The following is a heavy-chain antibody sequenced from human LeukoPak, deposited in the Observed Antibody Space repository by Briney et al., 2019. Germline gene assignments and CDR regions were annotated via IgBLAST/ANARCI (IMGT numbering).Heavy chain of an antibody. CDR3: ARDNGAIRAYYYHGMDV. V-gene: IGHV4-4*02. Sequence: SETLSLTCAVSGGSISSRNWWSWVRQPPGKGLEWIGEIYHSGSINYNPSLKSRVAISVDKSKNQLSLRLTSVTAADTAVYYCARDNGAIRAYYYHGMDVWGQGTTVTVSS. D-gene: IGHD2-8*01. CDR1: GGSISSRNW. CDR2: IYHSGSI. J-gene: IGHJ6*02.